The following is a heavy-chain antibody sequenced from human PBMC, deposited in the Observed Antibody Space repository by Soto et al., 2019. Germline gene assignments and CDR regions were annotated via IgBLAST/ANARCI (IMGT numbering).Heavy chain of an antibody. CDR1: GFPFNNYG. D-gene: IGHD1-26*01. J-gene: IGHJ4*02. Sequence: GSLRLSCVVYGFPFNNYGINWVRQAPGKGLEWVSTVSKSDYTYYSDLVKGRFTISRDNAKNTVSLQMNTLRADDTAVYYCAKSPYSGSPRCFDYWGQGTLVTVSS. CDR2: VSKSDYT. CDR3: AKSPYSGSPRCFDY. V-gene: IGHV3-21*04.